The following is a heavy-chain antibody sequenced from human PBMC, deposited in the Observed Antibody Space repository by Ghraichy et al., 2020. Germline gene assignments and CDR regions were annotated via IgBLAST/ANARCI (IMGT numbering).Heavy chain of an antibody. Sequence: GESLNISCAASGFTFSNYALSWVRQAPGKGLEWVSGISGTGGSTYYADSVKGRFTISRDNSKNTLYLQMNSLRAEDTAVYYCAKNYRSGWFPFDHWGQGTLVTVSS. J-gene: IGHJ4*02. V-gene: IGHV3-23*01. CDR2: ISGTGGST. D-gene: IGHD6-19*01. CDR1: GFTFSNYA. CDR3: AKNYRSGWFPFDH.